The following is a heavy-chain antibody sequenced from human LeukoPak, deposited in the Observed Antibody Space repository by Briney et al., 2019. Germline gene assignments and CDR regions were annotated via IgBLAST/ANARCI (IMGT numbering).Heavy chain of an antibody. CDR2: ISAYNGNT. Sequence: ASVKVSCKASGYTFTSYGISWVRQAPGQGLEWMGWISAYNGNTNYAQKLQGRVTMTTDTSTSTAYMELRSLRSDDTAVYYCAREAAAMYQLWPSPTDYWRQGTLVTVSS. D-gene: IGHD2-2*01. V-gene: IGHV1-18*01. CDR3: AREAAAMYQLWPSPTDY. J-gene: IGHJ4*02. CDR1: GYTFTSYG.